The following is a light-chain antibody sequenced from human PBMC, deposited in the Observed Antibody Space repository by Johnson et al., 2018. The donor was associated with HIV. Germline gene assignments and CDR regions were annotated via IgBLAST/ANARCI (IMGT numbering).Light chain of an antibody. CDR3: GTWDSSLRVGF. CDR1: SSNIGNNY. CDR2: DNT. Sequence: QAVLTQPPSVSAAPGQKVTISCSGSSSNIGNNYVSWYQQVPGTAPKLLIYDNTKRPSGIPDRFSGSKSGPSATLGITGLQAGDEADYYCGTWDSSLRVGFFGTGTKVTVL. J-gene: IGLJ1*01. V-gene: IGLV1-51*01.